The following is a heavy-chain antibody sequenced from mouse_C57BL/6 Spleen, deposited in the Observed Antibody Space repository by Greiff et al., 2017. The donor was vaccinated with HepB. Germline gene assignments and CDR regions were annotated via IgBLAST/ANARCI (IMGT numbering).Heavy chain of an antibody. Sequence: VKLQESGAELVKPGASVKMSCKASGYTFTTYPIEWMKQNHGKSLEWIGNFHPYNDDTKYNEKFKGKATLTVEKSSSTVYLELSRLTSDDSAVYYCARGDYSGPLFDYWGQGTTLTVSS. CDR1: GYTFTTYP. CDR2: FHPYNDDT. D-gene: IGHD1-1*01. V-gene: IGHV1-47*01. J-gene: IGHJ2*01. CDR3: ARGDYSGPLFDY.